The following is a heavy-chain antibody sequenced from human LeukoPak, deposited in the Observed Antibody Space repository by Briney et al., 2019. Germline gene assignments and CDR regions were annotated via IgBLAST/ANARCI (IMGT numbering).Heavy chain of an antibody. CDR1: GFTFSSYG. D-gene: IGHD5/OR15-5a*01. CDR2: IWSDGSNK. Sequence: GTSLRLSCAASGFTFSSYGMHWVRQAPGQGLEWVEVIWSDGSNKYYADSVKGRFTISRDNSKNTLYLQMNSLRAEDTAVYYCARRRYSVYDFDYWGQGTLVTVSS. CDR3: ARRRYSVYDFDY. V-gene: IGHV3-33*01. J-gene: IGHJ4*02.